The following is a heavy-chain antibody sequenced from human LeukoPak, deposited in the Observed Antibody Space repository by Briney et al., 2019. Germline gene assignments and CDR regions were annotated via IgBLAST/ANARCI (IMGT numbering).Heavy chain of an antibody. V-gene: IGHV1-2*02. CDR3: ARGYSSSSEGDDAFDI. CDR1: GGTFSSYA. J-gene: IGHJ3*02. CDR2: INPNSGGT. Sequence: ASVRVSCKASGGTFSSYAISWVRQAPGQGLEWMGWINPNSGGTNYAQKFQGRVTMTRDTSISTAYMELSRLRSDDTAVYYCARGYSSSSEGDDAFDIWGQGTMVTVSS. D-gene: IGHD6-6*01.